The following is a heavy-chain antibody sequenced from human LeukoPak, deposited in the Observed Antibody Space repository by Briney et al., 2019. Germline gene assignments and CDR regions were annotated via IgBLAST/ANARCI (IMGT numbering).Heavy chain of an antibody. V-gene: IGHV4-34*01. CDR2: INHSGST. CDR3: ARGLRKGIAARFYFDY. Sequence: PSETLSLTCAVYGGSFSGYYWSWIRQPPGKGLEWIGEINHSGSTNYNPSLKSRVTISVDTSKNQFSLKLSSVTAADTAVYYCARGLRKGIAARFYFDYWGQGTLVTVSS. CDR1: GGSFSGYY. D-gene: IGHD6-6*01. J-gene: IGHJ4*02.